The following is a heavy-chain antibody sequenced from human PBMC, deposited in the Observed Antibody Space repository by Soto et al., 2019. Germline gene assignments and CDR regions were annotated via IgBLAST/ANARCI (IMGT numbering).Heavy chain of an antibody. CDR1: GGSISSSNW. V-gene: IGHV4-4*02. CDR3: ARARRGGDSGYYYYGMDV. Sequence: SETLSLTCVVSGGSISSSNWWSWVRQPPGKGLEWIGEIYHSGSTNYNPSLKSRVTISVDKSKNQFSLKLSSVTAADTAVYYCARARRGGDSGYYYYGMDVWGQGTTVTVS. CDR2: IYHSGST. J-gene: IGHJ6*02. D-gene: IGHD2-21*02.